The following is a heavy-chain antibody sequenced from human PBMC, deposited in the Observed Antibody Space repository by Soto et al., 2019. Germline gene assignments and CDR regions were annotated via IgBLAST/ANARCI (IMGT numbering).Heavy chain of an antibody. V-gene: IGHV3-9*01. CDR2: INWNSDSM. J-gene: IGHJ4*02. D-gene: IGHD3-10*01. CDR1: GFTFDDYS. Sequence: EVQLVESGGGLVQPGRSLRLSCAASGFTFDDYSMYWVRQAPGKGLEYVSGINWNSDSMVYADSVKGRFTISRDNAKNSLYLQMNSLRADDTALYYCARRSSGSGTYYFDSWGQGTLVTVSS. CDR3: ARRSSGSGTYYFDS.